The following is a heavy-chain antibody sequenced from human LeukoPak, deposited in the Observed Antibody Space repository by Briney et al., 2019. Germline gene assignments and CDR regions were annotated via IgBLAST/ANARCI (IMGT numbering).Heavy chain of an antibody. Sequence: SGGSLRLSCAASGFTFSSYAMSWVRQAPGKGLEWVSAISGSGGSTYYADSVKGRFTISRDNSKNTLYLQMNSLRAEDTAVYYCAKGSRGVLRFLEWSYGMDVWGQGTTVTVSS. CDR2: ISGSGGST. D-gene: IGHD3-3*01. V-gene: IGHV3-23*01. J-gene: IGHJ6*02. CDR1: GFTFSSYA. CDR3: AKGSRGVLRFLEWSYGMDV.